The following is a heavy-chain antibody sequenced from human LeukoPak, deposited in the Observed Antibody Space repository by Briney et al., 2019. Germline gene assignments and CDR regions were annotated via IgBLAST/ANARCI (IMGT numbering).Heavy chain of an antibody. CDR2: IVVGSGNT. D-gene: IGHD4-17*01. CDR3: AAGEPTTVTTSFDY. Sequence: ASVKVSCKASGFTFTSSAVQWVRQARGQRLEWIGWIVVGSGNTNYAQKFQERVTITRDMTTSTAYMELSSLRSEDTAVYYCAAGEPTTVTTSFDYWGQGTLVTVSS. CDR1: GFTFTSSA. J-gene: IGHJ4*02. V-gene: IGHV1-58*01.